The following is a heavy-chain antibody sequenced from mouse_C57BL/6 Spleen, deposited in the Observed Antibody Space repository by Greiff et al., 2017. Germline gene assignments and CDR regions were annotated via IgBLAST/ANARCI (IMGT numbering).Heavy chain of an antibody. D-gene: IGHD5-1-1*01. CDR2: IYWDDDK. V-gene: IGHV8-12*01. CDR3: TRREYDYAMDY. J-gene: IGHJ4*01. Sequence: QVTLKVSGPGLLQSSQTLSLTCSFSGFSLSTSGMGVSWIRQPSGKGLEWLAHIYWDDDKRYNPSLKSRRTISKDTSRNQVFLKSTSVDTADTATYYCTRREYDYAMDYWGQGTSVTDSS. CDR1: GFSLSTSGMG.